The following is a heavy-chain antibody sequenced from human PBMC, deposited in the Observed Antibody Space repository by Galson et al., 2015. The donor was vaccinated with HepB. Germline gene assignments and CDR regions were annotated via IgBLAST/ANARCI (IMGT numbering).Heavy chain of an antibody. CDR3: AKGDVAYTNSSGGVDI. Sequence: SLRLSCAASGVTFGRYGMHWVRQAPGKGLEWVAIISYDGKTSKYSDSVKGRFTISRDNPKNTHYLQMNSLRNEDSAVYFCAKGDVAYTNSSGGVDIWGQGTRVTVSS. V-gene: IGHV3-30*18. D-gene: IGHD6-6*01. J-gene: IGHJ4*02. CDR1: GVTFGRYG. CDR2: ISYDGKTS.